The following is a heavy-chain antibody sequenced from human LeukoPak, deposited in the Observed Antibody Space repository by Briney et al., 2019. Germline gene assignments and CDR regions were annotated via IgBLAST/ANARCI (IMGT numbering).Heavy chain of an antibody. CDR2: INHSGST. CDR3: ARSPRRIAAAGTPYFVY. V-gene: IGHV4-34*01. J-gene: IGHJ4*02. D-gene: IGHD6-13*01. Sequence: SVTLSLTCAVYGGSFSGYYWSWIRQPPGKGLEWIGEINHSGSTNYNPSLKSRVTISVDTSKNQFSLKLSSVTAADTAVYYCARSPRRIAAAGTPYFVYWGQGTLVTVSS. CDR1: GGSFSGYY.